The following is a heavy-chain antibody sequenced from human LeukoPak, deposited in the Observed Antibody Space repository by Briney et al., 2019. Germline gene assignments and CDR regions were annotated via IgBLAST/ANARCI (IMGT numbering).Heavy chain of an antibody. V-gene: IGHV3-30*02. J-gene: IGHJ4*02. Sequence: GGSLRLTCDASGFTFSNYGIHWVRQAPGNGLEWMAFIRYDGSNKYYADSLKGRFTISRDNSKNALYLQVNSLRAEDTAVCYCTKDRDYFDSRAYYYFDYWDLGTLVTVSS. CDR1: GFTFSNYG. CDR2: IRYDGSNK. CDR3: TKDRDYFDSRAYYYFDY. D-gene: IGHD3-22*01.